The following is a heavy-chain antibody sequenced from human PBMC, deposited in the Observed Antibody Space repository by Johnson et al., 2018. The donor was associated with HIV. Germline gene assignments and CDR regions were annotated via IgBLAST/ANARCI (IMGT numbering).Heavy chain of an antibody. D-gene: IGHD3-10*01. CDR2: ISWNTGSI. CDR3: AKDQAYFGSGSYADVFDI. J-gene: IGHJ3*02. V-gene: IGHV3-9*01. CDR1: GFTFPDYA. Sequence: VQLVESGGGLVQPGRSLRLSCAASGFTFPDYAMHWVRLDPGRGLEWVSGISWNTGSIGYADSVKGRFTISRDNVKNSLHLQMNSLRAEDTALYYCAKDQAYFGSGSYADVFDIWGQGTMVTVSS.